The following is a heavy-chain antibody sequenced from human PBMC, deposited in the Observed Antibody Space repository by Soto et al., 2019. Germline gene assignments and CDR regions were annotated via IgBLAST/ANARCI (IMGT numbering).Heavy chain of an antibody. CDR3: ARDAGEVVTGFDY. J-gene: IGHJ4*02. V-gene: IGHV3-33*01. CDR2: IWYDGSNK. D-gene: IGHD2-15*01. CDR1: GFTFSSYG. Sequence: QVQLVESGGGVVQPGRSLRLSCAASGFTFSSYGMHWVRQAPGKGLEWVAVIWYDGSNKYYADSVKGRFTISRDNSKNTLYLQMNSLRAEDTAVYYCARDAGEVVTGFDYWGQGTLVTVSS.